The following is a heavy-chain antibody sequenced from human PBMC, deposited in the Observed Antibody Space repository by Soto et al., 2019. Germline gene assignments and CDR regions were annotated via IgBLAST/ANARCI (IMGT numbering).Heavy chain of an antibody. V-gene: IGHV6-1*01. CDR2: TYYRSKWYN. J-gene: IGHJ5*02. CDR3: AREQYGYSGYVQHNWFDP. D-gene: IGHD5-12*01. Sequence: SQTLSLTCALSGDSVSSNSAAWNWIRQSPSRGLEWLGRTYYRSKWYNDYAVSVKSRITINPDTSKNQFSLQLNSVTPEDTAVYYCAREQYGYSGYVQHNWFDPCGQGTLDIGSS. CDR1: GDSVSSNSAA.